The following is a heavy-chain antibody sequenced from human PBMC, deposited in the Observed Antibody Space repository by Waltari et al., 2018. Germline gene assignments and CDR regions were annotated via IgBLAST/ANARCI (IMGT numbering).Heavy chain of an antibody. Sequence: QAQLLQSGAEVTKPGASVKVSCKASGYIFTDYHIHWVRQSPGQGFEWMGLITCQNGNTNYAKKFQGRVTMTRDTSITTVYMELRSLMSDDTAIYYCVRVRPSSSWGQGIPVTVSS. CDR3: VRVRPSSS. D-gene: IGHD3-10*01. CDR1: GYIFTDYH. CDR2: ITCQNGNT. V-gene: IGHV1-2*02. J-gene: IGHJ4*02.